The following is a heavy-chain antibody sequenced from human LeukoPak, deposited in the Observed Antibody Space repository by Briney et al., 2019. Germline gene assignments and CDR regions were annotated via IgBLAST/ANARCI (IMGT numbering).Heavy chain of an antibody. V-gene: IGHV3-23*01. CDR2: ISGSGGST. J-gene: IGHJ6*03. Sequence: GGSLRLSCAASGFTFSSYAMSWVRQAPGKGLEWVSAISGSGGSTYYADSVKGRFTISRDNSKNTLYLQMNSLRAEDTAVYYCAFRTSLPYYYYYYMDVWGKGTTVTVSS. CDR3: AFRTSLPYYYYYYMDV. D-gene: IGHD3-16*01. CDR1: GFTFSSYA.